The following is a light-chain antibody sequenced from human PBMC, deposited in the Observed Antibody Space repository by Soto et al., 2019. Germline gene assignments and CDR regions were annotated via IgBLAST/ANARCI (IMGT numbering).Light chain of an antibody. CDR2: AAS. Sequence: IRMTQSPSYLSSSFGDRVAITCRASQSISSSLNWYQWKPGKAPNLLIYAASSLQSGVPSRFSGSGSGTDFTLTISSLKTEDCATYYCLQDYNYTPTFGPGTKVDIK. J-gene: IGKJ1*01. V-gene: IGKV1-6*01. CDR3: LQDYNYTPT. CDR1: QSISSS.